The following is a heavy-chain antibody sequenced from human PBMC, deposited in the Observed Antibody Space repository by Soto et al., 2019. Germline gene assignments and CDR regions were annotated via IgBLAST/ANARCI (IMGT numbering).Heavy chain of an antibody. CDR2: IYYSGST. CDR3: ARHGIVVVPAAPRFDY. Sequence: PSETLSLTCTVSGGSISSSSYYWGWIRQPPGKGLEWIGSIYYSGSTYYNPSLKSRVTISVDTSKNQFSLKLSSVTAADTAVYYCARHGIVVVPAAPRFDYWGQGTLVTVSS. D-gene: IGHD2-2*01. V-gene: IGHV4-39*01. CDR1: GGSISSSSYY. J-gene: IGHJ4*02.